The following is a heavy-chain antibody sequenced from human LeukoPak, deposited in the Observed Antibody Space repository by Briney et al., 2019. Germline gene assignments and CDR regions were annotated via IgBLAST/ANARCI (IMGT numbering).Heavy chain of an antibody. CDR1: GYTFTGYY. CDR3: ARANYGNRYFDY. D-gene: IGHD3-10*01. Sequence: GASVKVSCKASGYTFTGYYMHWVRQAPGQGLEWMGWISAYNGNTNYAQKVQGRVTMTTDTSTSTAYMDLRSLRSDDTAVYYCARANYGNRYFDYWGQGTLVTVSS. J-gene: IGHJ4*02. V-gene: IGHV1-18*04. CDR2: ISAYNGNT.